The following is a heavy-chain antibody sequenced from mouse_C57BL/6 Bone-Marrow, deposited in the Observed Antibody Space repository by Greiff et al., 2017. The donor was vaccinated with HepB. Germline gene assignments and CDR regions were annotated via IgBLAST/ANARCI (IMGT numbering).Heavy chain of an antibody. CDR3: VRHDYYGNLGFAY. Sequence: EVQLMESGGGLVQPKGSLKLSCAASGFSFNTYAMNWVRQAPGKGLEWVARIRSKSNNYATYYADSVKDRFTISRDDSESMLYLQMNNLKTEDTAMYDCVRHDYYGNLGFAYWGQGTLVTVSA. V-gene: IGHV10-1*01. CDR2: IRSKSNNYAT. D-gene: IGHD2-1*01. J-gene: IGHJ3*01. CDR1: GFSFNTYA.